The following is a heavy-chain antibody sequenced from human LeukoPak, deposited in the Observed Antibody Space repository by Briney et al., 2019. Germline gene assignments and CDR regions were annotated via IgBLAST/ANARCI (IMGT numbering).Heavy chain of an antibody. J-gene: IGHJ3*02. D-gene: IGHD3-16*01. CDR3: ARAPESGGNVFHI. Sequence: GGSLRLSCAASGFTFSDHYIDWVRQAPGKGLEWVGRSRNKANGYTTEYAASVKGRFTISRDDQENSVYLQMNSLKPEDPAVYYCARAPESGGNVFHICGQGRMVTVCS. V-gene: IGHV3-72*01. CDR1: GFTFSDHY. CDR2: SRNKANGYTT.